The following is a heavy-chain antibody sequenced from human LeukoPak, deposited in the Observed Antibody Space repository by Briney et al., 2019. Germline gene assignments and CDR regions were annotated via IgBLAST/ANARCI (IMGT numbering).Heavy chain of an antibody. J-gene: IGHJ4*02. D-gene: IGHD6-19*01. CDR2: INWNGGST. Sequence: PGGSLRLSCAASGFTFDDYGMSWVRQAPGKGLEWVSGINWNGGSTGYADSVKGRFTISRDNAKNSLYLQMNSLRAEDTALYHCARAAYSSGWYSSADYWGQGTPVTVSS. V-gene: IGHV3-20*01. CDR3: ARAAYSSGWYSSADY. CDR1: GFTFDDYG.